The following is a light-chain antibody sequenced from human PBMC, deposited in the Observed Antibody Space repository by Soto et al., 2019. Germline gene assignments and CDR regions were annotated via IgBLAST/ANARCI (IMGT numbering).Light chain of an antibody. CDR3: QHPDT. CDR1: QSVSSSY. V-gene: IGKV3-20*01. Sequence: EIVLTQSPGTLSLSPGERATLSCRVSQSVSSSYLAWYQQKPGQAPRLLIYGASSRATGIPDRFSGSGSGTDFTLTISRLEPEDFAVYYCQHPDTFGGGTKVEIK. J-gene: IGKJ4*01. CDR2: GAS.